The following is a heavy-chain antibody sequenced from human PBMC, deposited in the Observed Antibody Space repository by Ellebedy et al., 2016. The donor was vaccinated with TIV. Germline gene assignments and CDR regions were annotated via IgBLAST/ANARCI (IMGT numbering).Heavy chain of an antibody. CDR3: ARDTTVFPRAFDY. CDR1: SYSISSGYY. V-gene: IGHV4-38-2*02. J-gene: IGHJ4*02. Sequence: SETLSLTCTVSSYSISSGYYWGWVRQPPGMGLECIGSIFYSGRTYYNPPLESRVTISVDTSKNQFSLKLRSVTAADTAVYYCARDTTVFPRAFDYWGQGILVTVSS. D-gene: IGHD1-1*01. CDR2: IFYSGRT.